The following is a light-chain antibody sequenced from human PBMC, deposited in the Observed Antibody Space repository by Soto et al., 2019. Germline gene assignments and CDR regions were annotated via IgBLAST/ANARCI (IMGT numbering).Light chain of an antibody. Sequence: DIQMTQSPSSLSASVGDRVRISLRASQSISSYLNWYQQKPGKAPKLLIYAASSLQSGVPSRFSGSGSGTDFTLTISSLQPEDFATYYCQQSYSTLITFGQGTRLEIK. CDR2: AAS. V-gene: IGKV1-39*01. CDR1: QSISSY. CDR3: QQSYSTLIT. J-gene: IGKJ5*01.